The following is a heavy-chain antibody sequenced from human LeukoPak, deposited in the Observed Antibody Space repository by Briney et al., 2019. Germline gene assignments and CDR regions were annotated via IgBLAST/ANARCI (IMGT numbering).Heavy chain of an antibody. V-gene: IGHV4-39*07. CDR1: GGSITTTSYY. CDR3: AREGCDFWSGYPYFDY. J-gene: IGHJ4*02. D-gene: IGHD3-3*01. CDR2: IYYSGST. Sequence: PSETLSLTCTVSGGSITTTSYYWGWIRQPPGKGLEWIGSIYYSGSTYYNPSLKSRVTISVDTSKNQFSLKLSSVTAADTAVYYCAREGCDFWSGYPYFDYWGQGTLVTVSS.